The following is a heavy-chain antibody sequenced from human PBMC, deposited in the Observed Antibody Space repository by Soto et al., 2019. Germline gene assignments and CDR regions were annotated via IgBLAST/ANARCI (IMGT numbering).Heavy chain of an antibody. D-gene: IGHD2-2*01. CDR3: TTDSYSSITIVRFDY. CDR2: ITGSGSIT. J-gene: IGHJ4*01. V-gene: IGHV3-23*01. CDR1: GFTFSRYA. Sequence: GGSLRLSCAASGFTFSRYAMSWVRQAPGRGLDWVSGITGSGSITYYAASVKGRFTISRDHSKNTVYLQMNSLRAEDTALYYCTTDSYSSITIVRFDYWGHGTLVTVSS.